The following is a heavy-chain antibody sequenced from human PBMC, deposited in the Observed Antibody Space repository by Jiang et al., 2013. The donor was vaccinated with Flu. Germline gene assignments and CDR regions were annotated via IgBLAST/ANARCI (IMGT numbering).Heavy chain of an antibody. CDR2: IIPILGIA. V-gene: IGHV1-69*04. CDR3: ARGGCSSGVCSPRMTMIRAQEPGMDV. J-gene: IGHJ6*02. CDR1: GGTFSSYA. Sequence: SGAEVKKPGSSVKVSCKASGGTFSSYAINWVRQAPGQGLEWMGRIIPILGIANYAQKFQGRLTISADKSTTTAYMELGSLRSEDTAVYYCARGGCSSGVCSPRMTMIRAQEPGMDVWGHGTTVTVSS. D-gene: IGHD2-15*01.